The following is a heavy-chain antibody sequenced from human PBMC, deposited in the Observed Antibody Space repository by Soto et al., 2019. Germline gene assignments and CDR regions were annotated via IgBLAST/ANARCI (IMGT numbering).Heavy chain of an antibody. CDR3: ARDLDSRHWNDMNWFDA. CDR1: GFTFSSFA. D-gene: IGHD1-1*01. CDR2: VSAGGGST. J-gene: IGHJ5*02. V-gene: IGHV3-23*01. Sequence: GGSLRLSCAASGFTFSSFAMGWVRQPAVKGLEWVSSVSAGGGSTYYADSVRGRFTVSRDNSRNTVYLELSSLTVEDTATYYCARDLDSRHWNDMNWFDAWGQGTLVTVSS.